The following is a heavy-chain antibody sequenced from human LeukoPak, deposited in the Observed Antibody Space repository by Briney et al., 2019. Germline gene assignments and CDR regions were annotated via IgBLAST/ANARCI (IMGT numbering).Heavy chain of an antibody. D-gene: IGHD6-13*01. J-gene: IGHJ4*01. CDR3: ARGLIAAAGSIDY. Sequence: GGSLRLSCAASGFTFSSYWMYWVRQAPGKGLVWVSRIYSDGSSTTYADSVKGRFTISRDNAKNTLYLQMNSLRAEDTAVYYCARGLIAAAGSIDYWGQEPWSPSPQ. CDR2: IYSDGSST. CDR1: GFTFSSYW. V-gene: IGHV3-74*01.